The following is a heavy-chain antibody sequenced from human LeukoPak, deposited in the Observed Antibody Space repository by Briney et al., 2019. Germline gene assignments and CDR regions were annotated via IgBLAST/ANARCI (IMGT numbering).Heavy chain of an antibody. V-gene: IGHV4-34*01. CDR2: INHSGST. D-gene: IGHD6-13*01. CDR3: ARYESWRTFDI. Sequence: SDTLSLTCALYGGSFSGYYWSWIRQPPGKGLECIGEINHSGSTNYNPSLKSRVTISVDTSKNQFSLKLSSVTAADTAVYYCARYESWRTFDIWGQGTMVTVSS. J-gene: IGHJ3*02. CDR1: GGSFSGYY.